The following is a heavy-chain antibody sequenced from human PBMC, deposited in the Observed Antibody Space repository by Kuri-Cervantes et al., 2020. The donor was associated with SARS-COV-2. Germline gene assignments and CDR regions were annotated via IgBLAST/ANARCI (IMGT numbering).Heavy chain of an antibody. J-gene: IGHJ4*02. V-gene: IGHV3-64D*08. CDR2: ISSNGGST. CDR3: VRSGAVAGTFDY. CDR1: GFTFRSYA. Sequence: GESLKISCSASGFTFRSYAMHWVRQAPGKGLEYVSAISSNGGSTYYADSVKGRFTISRDNSKNTLYLQMSSLRAQDTAVYYCVRSGAVAGTFDYWGQGTLVTVSS. D-gene: IGHD6-19*01.